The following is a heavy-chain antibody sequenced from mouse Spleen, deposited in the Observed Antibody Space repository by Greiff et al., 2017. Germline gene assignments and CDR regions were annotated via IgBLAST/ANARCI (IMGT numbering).Heavy chain of an antibody. CDR2: ISNGGGST. CDR3: ARRDGLGAFYAMDY. D-gene: IGHD2-3*01. V-gene: IGHV5-12*01. CDR1: GFTFSDYY. Sequence: EVQRVESGGGLVQPGGSLKLSCAASGFTFSDYYMYWVRQTPEKRLEWVAYISNGGGSTYYPDTVKGRFTISRDNAKNTLYLQMSRLKSEDTAMYYCARRDGLGAFYAMDYWGQGTSVTVSS. J-gene: IGHJ4*01.